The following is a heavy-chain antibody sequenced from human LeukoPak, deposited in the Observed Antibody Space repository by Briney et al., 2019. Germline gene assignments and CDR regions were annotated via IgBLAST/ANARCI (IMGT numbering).Heavy chain of an antibody. V-gene: IGHV3-66*01. CDR2: IYSGGST. J-gene: IGHJ4*02. CDR3: ARTSGSYWGGYFDY. CDR1: GFTFSSYG. Sequence: PGGTLRLSCAASGFTFSSYGMSWVRQAPGKGLEWVSVIYSGGSTYYADSVKGRFTISRDNSKNTLYLQMNSLRAEDTAVYYCARTSGSYWGGYFDYWGQGTLVTVSS. D-gene: IGHD1-26*01.